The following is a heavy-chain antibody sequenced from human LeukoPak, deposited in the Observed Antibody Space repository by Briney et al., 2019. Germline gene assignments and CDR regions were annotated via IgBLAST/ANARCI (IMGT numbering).Heavy chain of an antibody. CDR3: ARSGYSHGYYTNWFDP. CDR1: GDSISSGFYY. CDR2: SYTSGST. V-gene: IGHV4-61*02. J-gene: IGHJ5*02. D-gene: IGHD5-18*01. Sequence: SETLSLTCTVSGDSISSGFYYWSWIRQPAGKGLEWIGRSYTSGSTNYNPSLKSRVTISVDTSKNQFSLKLSSVTAADTAVYYCARSGYSHGYYTNWFDPWGQGTLVTVSS.